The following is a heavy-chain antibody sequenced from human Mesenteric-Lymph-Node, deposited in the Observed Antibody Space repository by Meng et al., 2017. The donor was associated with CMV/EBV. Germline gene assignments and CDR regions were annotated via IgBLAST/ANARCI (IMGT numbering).Heavy chain of an antibody. D-gene: IGHD3-10*01. CDR1: GGSISSSWHY. CDR3: ARDTLTYSYGPGWIDP. Sequence: EVGPRLVKPSETLSLKGTVSGGSISSSWHYWGWIRQPPGKGLEWIGSIFYSGSAHYNPALESRVTISIDKSKNEFFLNLGSVTAADTAMYFCARDTLTYSYGPGWIDPWGQGTLVTVSS. V-gene: IGHV4-39*02. J-gene: IGHJ5*02. CDR2: IFYSGSA.